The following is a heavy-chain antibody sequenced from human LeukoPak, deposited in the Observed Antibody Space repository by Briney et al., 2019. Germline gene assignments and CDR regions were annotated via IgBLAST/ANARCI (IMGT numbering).Heavy chain of an antibody. CDR1: GFTFSSYG. CDR2: ISGSGGST. CDR3: ARVGALSSSWLLY. Sequence: EGTLRLSCAASGFTFSSYGMSWVRQAPGKGLEWVSAISGSGGSTYYADSVKGRFTISRDNSKNTLYLQMNSLRAEDTAVYFCARVGALSSSWLLYWGQGTLVTVSS. V-gene: IGHV3-23*01. D-gene: IGHD6-13*01. J-gene: IGHJ4*02.